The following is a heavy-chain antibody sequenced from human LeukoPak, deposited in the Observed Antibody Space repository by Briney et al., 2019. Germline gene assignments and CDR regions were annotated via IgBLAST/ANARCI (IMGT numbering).Heavy chain of an antibody. CDR3: ASLGNSNYMDD. CDR1: GFTFSSYS. D-gene: IGHD1-7*01. Sequence: PGGSLRLSCAASGFTFSSYSMNWVRQAPGRGLEWVSSISSSSSYIYYADSVKGRFTISRDNAKNSLYLQMNSLRAEDTAVYYCASLGNSNYMDDWGKGTTVTVSS. J-gene: IGHJ6*03. CDR2: ISSSSSYI. V-gene: IGHV3-21*01.